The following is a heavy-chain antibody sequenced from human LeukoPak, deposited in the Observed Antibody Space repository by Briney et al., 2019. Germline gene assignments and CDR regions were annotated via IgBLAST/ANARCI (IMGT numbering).Heavy chain of an antibody. CDR2: ISQSGLT. Sequence: PSETLSLTCTVSGGSISSGPYYWGWIRQPPGKGLEWIGSISQSGLTYYNPSLLSRASVSVDTSKNHLSLKLTSVTAADTAVYYCARDLRFGETFDYWGQGILVTVSS. D-gene: IGHD3-10*01. J-gene: IGHJ4*02. CDR3: ARDLRFGETFDY. CDR1: GGSISSGPYY. V-gene: IGHV4-39*07.